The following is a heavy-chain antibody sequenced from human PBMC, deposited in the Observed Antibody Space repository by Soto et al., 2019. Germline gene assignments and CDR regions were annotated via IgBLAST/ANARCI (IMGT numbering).Heavy chain of an antibody. V-gene: IGHV4-30-4*01. CDR1: GGSISGGDYY. Sequence: SETLSRTCTVSGGSISGGDYYWSWIRQPPGKGLEWIGYIYYSGSTSYNPSLKSRVTISVDTSKNQFSLKLSSLTAADTAVYYCARDRPHCSSTTCHRSGMDVWGQGTTVTVSS. D-gene: IGHD2-2*01. J-gene: IGHJ6*02. CDR2: IYYSGST. CDR3: ARDRPHCSSTTCHRSGMDV.